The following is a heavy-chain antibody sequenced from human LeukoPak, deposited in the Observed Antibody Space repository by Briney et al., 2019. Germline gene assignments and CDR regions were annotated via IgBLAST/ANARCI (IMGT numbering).Heavy chain of an antibody. CDR1: GGTFSSYA. CDR3: ARSTGD. J-gene: IGHJ4*02. V-gene: IGHV1-46*01. Sequence: ASVKVSCKASGGTFSSYAISWVRQAPGQGLEWMGIINPSGGSTSYAQKFQGRVTMTRDTSTSTVYMELSSLRSEDTAVYYCARSTGDWGQGTLVTVSS. CDR2: INPSGGST.